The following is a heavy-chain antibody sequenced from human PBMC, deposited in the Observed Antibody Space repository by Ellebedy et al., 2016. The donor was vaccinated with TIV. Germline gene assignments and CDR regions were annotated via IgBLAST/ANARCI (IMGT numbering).Heavy chain of an antibody. V-gene: IGHV4-31*03. D-gene: IGHD3-10*01. CDR3: ARESYKDYGSGSYYNANYYYYYGMDV. J-gene: IGHJ6*02. CDR1: GGSISSGGSY. Sequence: SETLSLXXTVSGGSISSGGSYWSWIRQHPGKGLEWIGYIYYSGSTYYNPSLKSRVTISVDTSKNQFSLKLSSVTAADTAVYYCARESYKDYGSGSYYNANYYYYYGMDVWGQGTTVTVSS. CDR2: IYYSGST.